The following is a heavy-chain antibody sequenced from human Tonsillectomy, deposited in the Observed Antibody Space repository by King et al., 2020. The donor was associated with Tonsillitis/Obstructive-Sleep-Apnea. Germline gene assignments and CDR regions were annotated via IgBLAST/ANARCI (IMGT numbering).Heavy chain of an antibody. Sequence: VQLVESGGGLVQPGGSLRLSCAASGFTFSSYWMHWVRQAPGKGLVWVSRINSDGSSTSYADSVKGRFTISRDNAKNTLYLQMNSLRDEDTAVYYCARTEYSNNDWYFDLWGRGTLVLSPQ. CDR3: ARTEYSNNDWYFDL. CDR2: INSDGSST. V-gene: IGHV3-74*01. J-gene: IGHJ2*01. D-gene: IGHD6-6*01. CDR1: GFTFSSYW.